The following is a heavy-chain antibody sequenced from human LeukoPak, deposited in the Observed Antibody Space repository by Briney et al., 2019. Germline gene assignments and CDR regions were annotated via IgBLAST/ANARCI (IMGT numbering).Heavy chain of an antibody. V-gene: IGHV3-30*02. CDR2: IRHDGSNK. J-gene: IGHJ6*03. CDR1: GFTFSSYG. CDR3: AKGSNVVVFTRDHYMDV. Sequence: GGSLRLSCAASGFTFSSYGMHWVRQAPGKGLEWVAFIRHDGSNKYYADSVKGRFTISRDNSKNTLYLQMNSLRAEDTAVYYCAKGSNVVVFTRDHYMDVWGKGTTVTISS. D-gene: IGHD3-22*01.